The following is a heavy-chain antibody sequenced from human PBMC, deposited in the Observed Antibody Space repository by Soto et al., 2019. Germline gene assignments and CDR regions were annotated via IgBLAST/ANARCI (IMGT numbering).Heavy chain of an antibody. CDR2: INTDGSST. Sequence: GGSLILSCAASGFTFSSYWMHWVRHAPGKGLVWVSRINTDGSSTTYADSVKGRFTISRDNAKNTLYLQMHSLRAEDTAVYYCARAPGDDFWSGWSGSRDYYYYGMEGWGQGTTVTGSS. V-gene: IGHV3-74*01. CDR1: GFTFSSYW. CDR3: ARAPGDDFWSGWSGSRDYYYYGMEG. J-gene: IGHJ6*02. D-gene: IGHD3-3*01.